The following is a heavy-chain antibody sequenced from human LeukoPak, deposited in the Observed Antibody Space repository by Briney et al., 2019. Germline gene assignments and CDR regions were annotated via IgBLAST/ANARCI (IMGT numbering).Heavy chain of an antibody. J-gene: IGHJ4*02. CDR2: IIPIFGTA. D-gene: IGHD5-24*01. CDR3: ARGPTMVLYDY. CDR1: GGTFSSYA. Sequence: SVKVSCKASGGTFSSYAISWVRQAPGQGLEWMGGIIPIFGTANYAQKFQGRVTMTRDTSTSTVYMELSSLRSEDTAVYYCARGPTMVLYDYWGQGTLVTVSS. V-gene: IGHV1-69*05.